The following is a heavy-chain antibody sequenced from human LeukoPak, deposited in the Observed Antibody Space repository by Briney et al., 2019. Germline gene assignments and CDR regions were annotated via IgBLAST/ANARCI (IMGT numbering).Heavy chain of an antibody. J-gene: IGHJ4*02. CDR1: SGSISSSSYY. V-gene: IGHV4-39*01. Sequence: SETLSLTCTVSSGSISSSSYYCGWIRQPPGKGLQWIGNIYYSGSTYYNPSLKSRVTISVDTSKKQFSLKLSSVTAADTAVYYCARQQSLYGVKDYWGQGTLVTVSS. CDR2: IYYSGST. D-gene: IGHD4-17*01. CDR3: ARQQSLYGVKDY.